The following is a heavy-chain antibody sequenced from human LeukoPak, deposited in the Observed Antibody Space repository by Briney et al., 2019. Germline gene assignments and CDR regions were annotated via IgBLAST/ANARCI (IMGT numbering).Heavy chain of an antibody. CDR1: GFTLSRYG. J-gene: IGHJ4*02. D-gene: IGHD3-16*01. Sequence: GGSLRLSCVASGFTLSRYGMNWVRQVPGKGLEWVAFIRYDGSDKFFADSVKGRFIISRDNSKNTLFLQMNSLRLEDTAVYHCAKGLFGDYVWGTYRAIDHWGQGTLVTVSS. CDR3: AKGLFGDYVWGTYRAIDH. V-gene: IGHV3-30*02. CDR2: IRYDGSDK.